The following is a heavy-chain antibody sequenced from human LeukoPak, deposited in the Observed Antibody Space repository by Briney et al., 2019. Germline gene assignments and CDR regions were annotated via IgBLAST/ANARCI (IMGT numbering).Heavy chain of an antibody. CDR3: ARRSQAGGTGIGY. D-gene: IGHD6-19*01. CDR1: GYTFTSYD. J-gene: IGHJ4*02. CDR2: MNPNSGNT. Sequence: ASVKVSCKASGYTFTSYDINWVRQATGQGPEWMGWMNPNSGNTGYAQKFQSRVTMTRNTSISTAYMELSSLRSEDTAVYYCARRSQAGGTGIGYWGQGTLVTVSS. V-gene: IGHV1-8*01.